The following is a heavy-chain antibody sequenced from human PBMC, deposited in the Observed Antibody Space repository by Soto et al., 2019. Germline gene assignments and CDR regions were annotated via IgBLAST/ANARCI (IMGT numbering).Heavy chain of an antibody. CDR1: GGTFSSYA. V-gene: IGHV1-69*12. D-gene: IGHD2-21*01. J-gene: IGHJ4*02. CDR2: IIPIFGTA. Sequence: QVQLVQSGAEVKKPGSSVKVSCKASGGTFSSYAISWVRQAPGQGLEWMGGIIPIFGTANYAQKFQGRVTMHADDSRSTAYMELSSLRSEDTAVYYCARARFGMPPVAIFDYWGQGTLVTVSS. CDR3: ARARFGMPPVAIFDY.